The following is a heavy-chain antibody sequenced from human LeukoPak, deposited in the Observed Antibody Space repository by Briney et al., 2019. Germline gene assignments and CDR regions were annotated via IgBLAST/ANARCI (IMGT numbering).Heavy chain of an antibody. CDR2: IRYDGSNK. J-gene: IGHJ4*02. CDR3: AKFSGTIETIDY. CDR1: GFPFSSYA. Sequence: GGSLRLSCAASGFPFSSYAMHWVRQSPGKGLGWVAFIRYDGSNKYYADSVKGRLTISRDNSKNTLYLQMNSLRAEDTAVYYCAKFSGTIETIDYWGQGTLVTVSS. D-gene: IGHD1-1*01. V-gene: IGHV3-30*02.